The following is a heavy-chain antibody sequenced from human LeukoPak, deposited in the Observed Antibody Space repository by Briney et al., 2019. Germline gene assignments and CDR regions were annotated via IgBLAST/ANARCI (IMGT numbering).Heavy chain of an antibody. CDR3: ARDRCRGDCDGFDY. J-gene: IGHJ4*02. CDR1: GFTFSSYS. V-gene: IGHV3-21*01. Sequence: PGGSLRLSCAASGFTFSSYSMNWVRQAPGNGLEWVSSISSSSSYIYYADSVKGRFTISRDNAKNSLYLQMNSLRAEDTAVYYCARDRCRGDCDGFDYWGQGTLVTVSS. D-gene: IGHD2-21*02. CDR2: ISSSSSYI.